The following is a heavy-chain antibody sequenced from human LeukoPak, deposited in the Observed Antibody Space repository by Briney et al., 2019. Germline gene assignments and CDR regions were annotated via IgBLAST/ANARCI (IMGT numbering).Heavy chain of an antibody. CDR3: ARTRITIFGVVIEYMDV. V-gene: IGHV4-39*07. Sequence: PSETLSLTCTVSGGSISSSSYYWGWIRQPPGKGLEWIGEINHSGSTNYNPSLKSRVTMSVDTSKNQFSLKLSSVTAADTAVYYCARTRITIFGVVIEYMDVWGKGTTVTVSS. CDR1: GGSISSSSYY. J-gene: IGHJ6*03. D-gene: IGHD3-3*01. CDR2: INHSGST.